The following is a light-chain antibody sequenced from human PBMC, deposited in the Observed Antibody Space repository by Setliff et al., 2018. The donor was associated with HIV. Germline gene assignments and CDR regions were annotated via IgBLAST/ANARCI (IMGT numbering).Light chain of an antibody. CDR1: SSDVGKYNL. CDR3: CSFARGSSYV. J-gene: IGLJ1*01. V-gene: IGLV2-23*01. CDR2: EDS. Sequence: QSALTQPASVSGSPGQSITISCIGSSSDVGKYNLVSWYQQHPGKAPKLIIYEDSERPSGVPNRFSGSKSGNTASLTIYGLQAEDEADYYCCSFARGSSYVFGTGTKV.